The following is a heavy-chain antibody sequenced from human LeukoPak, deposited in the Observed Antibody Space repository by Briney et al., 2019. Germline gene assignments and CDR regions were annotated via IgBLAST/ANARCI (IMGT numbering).Heavy chain of an antibody. CDR1: GFTFSSYA. Sequence: QPGGSLRLSCAASGFTFSSYAMSWVRQAPGKGLEWVSGISGTGGSTYYTDSVKGRFTISRDNSKNTLYLQMNSLRAEDTAVFYCAKDREYSGCYRPGPTRYYYGMDVWGQGTTVTVS. CDR3: AKDREYSGCYRPGPTRYYYGMDV. CDR2: ISGTGGST. J-gene: IGHJ6*02. D-gene: IGHD1-26*01. V-gene: IGHV3-23*01.